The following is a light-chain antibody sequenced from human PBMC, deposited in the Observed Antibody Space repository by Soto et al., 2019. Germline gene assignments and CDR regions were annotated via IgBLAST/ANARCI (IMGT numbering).Light chain of an antibody. CDR1: QDIRRF. Sequence: DIHMTQSPSSLSASVGDRVTITCQASQDIRRFLIWYQQKPGKAPKLLIYGATNLEIGVPSTFSGSVSGTEFSLTISSMQPEDIATYYCQQYDSFPLTFGPGTKGAI. CDR2: GAT. V-gene: IGKV1-33*01. CDR3: QQYDSFPLT. J-gene: IGKJ3*01.